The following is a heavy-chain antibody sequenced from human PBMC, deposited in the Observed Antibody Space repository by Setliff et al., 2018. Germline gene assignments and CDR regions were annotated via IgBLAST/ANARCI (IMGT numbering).Heavy chain of an antibody. Sequence: PGGSLRLSCAASGFPFSFYSMHWVRQAPGKGLEWVSSISDSSFHIYYRDSVKCRFTISRDNARNSLYLQMNSLRADDTAVYYCARSAANGGHDPFDIWGQGTMVTVSS. CDR1: GFPFSFYS. CDR3: ARSAANGGHDPFDI. D-gene: IGHD6-25*01. J-gene: IGHJ3*02. V-gene: IGHV3-21*01. CDR2: ISDSSFHI.